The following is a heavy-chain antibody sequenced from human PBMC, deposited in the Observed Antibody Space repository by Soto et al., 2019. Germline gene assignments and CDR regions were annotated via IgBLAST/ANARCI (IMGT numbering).Heavy chain of an antibody. CDR1: GASIITQSYS. V-gene: IGHV4-39*07. J-gene: IGHJ6*02. D-gene: IGHD2-15*01. CDR2: VYYSGST. CDR3: ARDPHPYATPYYYGMDV. Sequence: PSETLSLTCTVSGASIITQSYSWALIRQPPGKGLEWIGNVYYSGSTNFNPSLKSRVTISVDTSKNQFSLNLSSVTAADTAVYYCARDPHPYATPYYYGMDVWGQGTTVTVSS.